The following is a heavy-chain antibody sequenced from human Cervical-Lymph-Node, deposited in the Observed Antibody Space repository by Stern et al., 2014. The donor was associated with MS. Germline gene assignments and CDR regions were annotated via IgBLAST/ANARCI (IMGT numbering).Heavy chain of an antibody. CDR2: INAANGNT. J-gene: IGHJ6*02. CDR1: GYTFTTYA. D-gene: IGHD2-15*01. Sequence: VQLVQSGAEVKKPGASVTVSCEASGYTFTTYAIHWVRQAPGQRLEWMGWINAANGNTKYSQKFQGRVTITRDTSASTAYMELSSQKSEDTAVYYCARDKPVAVIYYYGMDVWGQGTTVTVSS. CDR3: ARDKPVAVIYYYGMDV. V-gene: IGHV1-3*01.